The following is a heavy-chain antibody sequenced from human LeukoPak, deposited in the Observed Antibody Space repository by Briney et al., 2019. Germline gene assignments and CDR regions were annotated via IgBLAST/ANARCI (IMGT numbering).Heavy chain of an antibody. CDR2: IYYGGST. CDR3: ATKYCSGGDCYSNH. Sequence: PSETLSLTCTVSTGSISSSCYYWGWIRQPPGKGLEWIGSIYYGGSTYYNPSLKSRVTISVDTSKNQFSLKLSSVTAADTAMYYCATKYCSGGDCYSNHGGQGTLVTVSS. D-gene: IGHD2-15*01. J-gene: IGHJ1*01. CDR1: TGSISSSCYY. V-gene: IGHV4-39*01.